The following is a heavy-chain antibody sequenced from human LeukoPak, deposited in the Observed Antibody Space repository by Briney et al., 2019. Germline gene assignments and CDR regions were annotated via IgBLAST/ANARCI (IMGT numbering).Heavy chain of an antibody. J-gene: IGHJ4*02. CDR2: IKQDGSGK. CDR1: GFTFSSYW. Sequence: GGSLRLSCAASGFTFSSYWMSWVRQAPGKGLEWVANIKQDGSGKYYVDSVKGRFTISRDNAKNSLYLQMNSLRAEDTAVYYCARDGDIVVVVAAIDYWGQGTLVTVSS. D-gene: IGHD2-15*01. CDR3: ARDGDIVVVVAAIDY. V-gene: IGHV3-7*03.